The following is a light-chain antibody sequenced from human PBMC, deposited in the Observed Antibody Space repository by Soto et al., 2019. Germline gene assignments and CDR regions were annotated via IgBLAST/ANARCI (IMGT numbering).Light chain of an antibody. V-gene: IGLV2-14*01. Sequence: QSVLTQPASVSGSPGQSITISCTGTSSDVGGYNYVSWYQQHPGKAPKLMIYEVSNRPSGVSDRFSGSRSGNTASLTISGLQAEDESHYYCISYTSSSTWVFGGGTKLTVL. CDR2: EVS. CDR3: ISYTSSSTWV. CDR1: SSDVGGYNY. J-gene: IGLJ3*02.